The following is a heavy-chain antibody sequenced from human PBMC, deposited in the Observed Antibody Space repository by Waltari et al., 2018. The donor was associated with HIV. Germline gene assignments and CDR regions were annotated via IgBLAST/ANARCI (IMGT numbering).Heavy chain of an antibody. D-gene: IGHD6-13*01. V-gene: IGHV4-34*01. CDR2: INHAGAT. J-gene: IGHJ6*02. CDR3: ARGYAAAAPYFGLDV. CDR1: VGSFIGYY. Sequence: QVRLQEWATGVLKPSETLSLSCAMYVGSFIGYYWTWIRQSPGRGLQWIGEINHAGATNYNPSLRSRLIFSIDTSKKQFYMKLTSVTVADTATYFCARGYAAAAPYFGLDVWGQGTTVTVSS.